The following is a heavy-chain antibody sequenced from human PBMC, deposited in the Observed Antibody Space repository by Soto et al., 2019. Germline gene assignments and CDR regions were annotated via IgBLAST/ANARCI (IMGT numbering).Heavy chain of an antibody. CDR3: ERGARVIIIVYAPDY. J-gene: IGHJ4*02. CDR2: ISANNGNR. CDR1: GYTFTSYG. D-gene: IGHD2-8*01. Sequence: QVQLVQSGAEVKKPGASVTVSCKASGYTFTSYGISWVRQAPGQGLEWLGWISANNGNRNFAQKFQGRVTMTTNTSANTADMLLRMLRSDDTAVYYCERGARVIIIVYAPDYWGQGTLVTVSS. V-gene: IGHV1-18*01.